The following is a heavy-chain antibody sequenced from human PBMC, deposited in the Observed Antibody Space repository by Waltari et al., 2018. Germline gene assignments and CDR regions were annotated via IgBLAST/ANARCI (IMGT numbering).Heavy chain of an antibody. Sequence: LQLQESGPGLVKPSETLSLTCTVSGGSISSSSYYWGWIHQPPGKGLEWIGSIYYSGSTYYNPSLKSRVTISVDTSKNQFSLKLSSVTAADTAVYYCTGGVVGATSGAFDIWGQGTMVTVSS. J-gene: IGHJ3*02. CDR1: GGSISSSSYY. CDR3: TGGVVGATSGAFDI. CDR2: IYYSGST. D-gene: IGHD1-26*01. V-gene: IGHV4-39*07.